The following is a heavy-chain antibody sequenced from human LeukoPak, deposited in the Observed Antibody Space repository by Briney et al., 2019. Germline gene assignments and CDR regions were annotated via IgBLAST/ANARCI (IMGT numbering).Heavy chain of an antibody. CDR1: GGSISSYY. J-gene: IGHJ3*02. Sequence: SETLSLTCTVSGGSISSYYWNWIRQPPGKGLEWIGYVYYTGTTNYNPSLKSRVTISVDTSKNQFSLRLRSVTAADTAVYYCARHEVDIYDAFDIWGQGTMVAVSS. D-gene: IGHD2-15*01. CDR2: VYYTGTT. V-gene: IGHV4-59*08. CDR3: ARHEVDIYDAFDI.